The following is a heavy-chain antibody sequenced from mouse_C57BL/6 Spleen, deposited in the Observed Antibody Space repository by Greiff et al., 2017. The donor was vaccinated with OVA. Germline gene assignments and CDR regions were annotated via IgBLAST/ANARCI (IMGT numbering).Heavy chain of an antibody. D-gene: IGHD2-3*01. J-gene: IGHJ4*01. CDR3: ARNSYDGYTYYAMDY. CDR1: GFSLTSYG. CDR2: IWSGGST. Sequence: QVQLQQSGPGLVQPSQSLSITCTVSGFSLTSYGVHWVRQSPGKGLEWLGVIWSGGSTDFNAAFISRLSISKDNSKSQVFFKMNSMQADDTSIYYSARNSYDGYTYYAMDYWGQGTSVTVSS. V-gene: IGHV2-2*01.